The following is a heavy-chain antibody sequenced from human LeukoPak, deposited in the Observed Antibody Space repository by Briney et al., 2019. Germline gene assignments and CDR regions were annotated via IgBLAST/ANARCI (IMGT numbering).Heavy chain of an antibody. Sequence: GGSLRLSCAASGFTFSSYAMSWVRQAPGKGLEWVSAISGSGGSTYYADSVKGRFTISRDNSNNTLYLQMNSLRAEDTAVYYCAKPESQSYYYDSSGSDPNDYWGQGTLVTVSS. V-gene: IGHV3-23*01. CDR3: AKPESQSYYYDSSGSDPNDY. CDR2: ISGSGGST. J-gene: IGHJ4*02. D-gene: IGHD3-22*01. CDR1: GFTFSSYA.